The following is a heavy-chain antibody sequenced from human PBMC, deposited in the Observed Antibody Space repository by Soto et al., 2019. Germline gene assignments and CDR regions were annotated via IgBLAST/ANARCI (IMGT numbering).Heavy chain of an antibody. CDR2: ISSSSSYI. Sequence: PGGSLRLSGAASGFTFSSYSMNWVRQAPGKGLEWVSSISSSSSYIYYADSVKGRFTISRDNAKNSLYLQMNSLRAEDTAVYYCARELRIRNYYYYSMDVWGQGTTVTVSS. V-gene: IGHV3-21*01. D-gene: IGHD4-17*01. CDR3: ARELRIRNYYYYSMDV. J-gene: IGHJ6*02. CDR1: GFTFSSYS.